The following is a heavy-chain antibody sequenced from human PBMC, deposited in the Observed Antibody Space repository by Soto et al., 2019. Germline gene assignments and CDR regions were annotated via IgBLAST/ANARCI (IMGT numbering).Heavy chain of an antibody. CDR1: GGPISSYY. D-gene: IGHD3-9*01. CDR3: ARHGSTLRYFDWYPYYFDY. J-gene: IGHJ4*02. V-gene: IGHV4-59*08. Sequence: SETLSLTCTVSGGPISSYYWSWIRQPPGKGLEWIGYIYYSGSTNYNPSLKSRVTISVDTSKNQFSLKLSSVTAADTAVYYCARHGSTLRYFDWYPYYFDYWGQGTLVTVSS. CDR2: IYYSGST.